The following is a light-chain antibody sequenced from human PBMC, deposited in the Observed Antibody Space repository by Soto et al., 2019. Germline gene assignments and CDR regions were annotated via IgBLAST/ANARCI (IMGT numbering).Light chain of an antibody. CDR3: SSYTSSNTAI. Sequence: QSVLTQPASVSGSPGQSITVSCTGTSGDIGTYNYVSWYQQHPDKAPKLIIYDVSNRPSGVSNRFSGSKSGNTASLTISGLQADDEAHYYCSSYTSSNTAIFGGGTKLTVL. CDR2: DVS. V-gene: IGLV2-14*03. CDR1: SGDIGTYNY. J-gene: IGLJ2*01.